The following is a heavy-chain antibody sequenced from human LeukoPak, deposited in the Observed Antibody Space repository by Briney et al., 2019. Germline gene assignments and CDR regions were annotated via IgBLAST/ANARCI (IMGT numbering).Heavy chain of an antibody. J-gene: IGHJ4*02. V-gene: IGHV3-64*01. CDR3: ARDLSAAGVPDY. Sequence: PGGSLRLSCAASRFTFSSYAMHWVRQAPGKGLEYVSAISSNGGSTYYANSVKGRFTISRDNAKNSLYLQVNSLRVEDTAVYYCARDLSAAGVPDYWGQGTLVTVSS. D-gene: IGHD6-13*01. CDR1: RFTFSSYA. CDR2: ISSNGGST.